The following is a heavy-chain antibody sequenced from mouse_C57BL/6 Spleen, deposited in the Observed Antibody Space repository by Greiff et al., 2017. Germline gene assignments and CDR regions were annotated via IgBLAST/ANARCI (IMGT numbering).Heavy chain of an antibody. V-gene: IGHV5-17*01. CDR1: GFTFSDYG. CDR2: ISSGSSPI. J-gene: IGHJ3*01. Sequence: EVKLMESGGGLVKPGGSLKLSCAASGFTFSDYGMHWVRQAPEKGLEWVAYISSGSSPIYYADTVKGRFTISKDNAKNTLFLQMTSLRSEDTAMYYCARPDGYYAWFAYWGQGTLVTVSA. CDR3: ARPDGYYAWFAY. D-gene: IGHD2-3*01.